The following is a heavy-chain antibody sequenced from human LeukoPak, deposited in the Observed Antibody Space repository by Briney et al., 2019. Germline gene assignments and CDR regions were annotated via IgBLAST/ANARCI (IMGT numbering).Heavy chain of an antibody. J-gene: IGHJ4*02. CDR1: GYTFTSYD. V-gene: IGHV1-8*01. D-gene: IGHD6-13*01. CDR3: ARGRGTSWTIAAAGTTPLKY. CDR2: MNPNSGNT. Sequence: VASVKVSCKASGYTFTSYDINWVRQATGQGLEWMGWMNPNSGNTGYAQKFQGRVTMTRNTSISTAYMELSSLRSEDTAVYYCARGRGTSWTIAAAGTTPLKYWGQGTLVTVSS.